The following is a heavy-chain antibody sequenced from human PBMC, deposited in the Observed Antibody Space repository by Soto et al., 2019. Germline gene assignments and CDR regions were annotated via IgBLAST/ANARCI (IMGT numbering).Heavy chain of an antibody. D-gene: IGHD2-15*01. CDR3: APHVYCCGGSGQYDAFDI. CDR1: GFIFGNYM. J-gene: IGHJ3*02. Sequence: EVQLLESGGGLVQPGASLRLSCAVSGFIFGNYMMTWVRQAPGKGLEWVSTIRDSGDSTYYADSVKGRFNIYRDNFKNTLYLLMDSRGAEDTEVYYCAPHVYCCGGSGQYDAFDIRGQGGMVTVSS. CDR2: IRDSGDST. V-gene: IGHV3-23*01.